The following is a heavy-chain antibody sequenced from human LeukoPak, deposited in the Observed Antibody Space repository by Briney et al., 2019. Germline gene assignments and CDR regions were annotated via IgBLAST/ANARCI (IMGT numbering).Heavy chain of an antibody. J-gene: IGHJ4*02. CDR2: IYPGDSDT. V-gene: IGHV5-51*01. CDR3: ARARYCSGGRCYFDY. D-gene: IGHD2-15*01. Sequence: GESLKISCKGSGYGFTSYWIGWVRQMPGKGLEWMGIIYPGDSDTRYSPSFQGQVTISADKSISTAYLQWSSLKASDTAMYYCARARYCSGGRCYFDYWGQGTLVTVSS. CDR1: GYGFTSYW.